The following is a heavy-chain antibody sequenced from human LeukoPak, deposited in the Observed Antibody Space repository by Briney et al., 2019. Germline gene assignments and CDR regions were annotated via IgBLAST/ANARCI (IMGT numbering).Heavy chain of an antibody. D-gene: IGHD3-10*01. CDR1: KFTFRSYW. J-gene: IGHJ5*02. CDR3: ARVLLGSWDWFDP. V-gene: IGHV3-74*01. Sequence: GGSLRLSCAASKFTFRSYWMHWVRQAPGKGLVWVSRINPDGSTTNYADSVKGRFTISRDNAKNTLYLQMNSLRAEDTAVYYCARVLLGSWDWFDPWGQGTLVTVSS. CDR2: INPDGSTT.